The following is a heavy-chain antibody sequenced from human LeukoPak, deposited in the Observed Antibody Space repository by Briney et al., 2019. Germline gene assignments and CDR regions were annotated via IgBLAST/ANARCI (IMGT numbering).Heavy chain of an antibody. CDR2: ISTSNGNT. CDR3: ARGDDFGF. D-gene: IGHD4/OR15-4a*01. V-gene: IGHV1-18*01. J-gene: IGHJ4*02. CDR1: GYAFNTYG. Sequence: ASVKVSCKAFGYAFNTYGIHWVREAHGQGLEWMGWISTSNGNTLYAQSLQDRLTVTTDTSATTAYMELRSLGFDDTAVYYCARGDDFGFGGQGTLVTVSS.